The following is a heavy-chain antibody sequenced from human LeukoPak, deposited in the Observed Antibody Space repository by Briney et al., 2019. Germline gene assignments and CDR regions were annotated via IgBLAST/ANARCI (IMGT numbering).Heavy chain of an antibody. CDR3: ARKKLVARGYFDF. V-gene: IGHV4-39*01. CDR1: GDSISNSGYY. Sequence: SQTLSLTCTVSGDSISNSGYYWDWIRQSPGKGLEWIGSINHSGTTYYEPSLKSRVTISVDASKNQFSLKLSSVTAADTTIYYCARKKLVARGYFDFWGRGIPVTVSS. CDR2: INHSGTT. J-gene: IGHJ4*02. D-gene: IGHD6-13*01.